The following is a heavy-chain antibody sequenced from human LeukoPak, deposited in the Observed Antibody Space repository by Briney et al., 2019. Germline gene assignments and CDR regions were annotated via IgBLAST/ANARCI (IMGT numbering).Heavy chain of an antibody. CDR3: AKDASRYCSGGSCYYYGTDV. V-gene: IGHV3-30*18. Sequence: GRSLRLSCAASGFTFSSYGMHWVRQAPGKGLEWVAVISYDGSNKYYADSVKGRFTISRDNSKNTLYLQMNSLRAEDTAVYYCAKDASRYCSGGSCYYYGTDVWGKGTTVTVSS. J-gene: IGHJ6*04. D-gene: IGHD2-15*01. CDR2: ISYDGSNK. CDR1: GFTFSSYG.